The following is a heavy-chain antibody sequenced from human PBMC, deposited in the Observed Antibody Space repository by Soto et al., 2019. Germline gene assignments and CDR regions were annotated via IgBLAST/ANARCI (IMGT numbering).Heavy chain of an antibody. V-gene: IGHV3-23*01. D-gene: IGHD3-22*01. J-gene: IGHJ4*02. CDR3: AKDLFPYSSGYYADY. CDR1: GFTFSSYA. Sequence: EGSLRLSCAASGFTFSSYAMSWVRQAPGKGLEWVSAISGSGGSTYYADSVKGRFTISRDNSKNTLYLQMNSLRAEDTAVYYCAKDLFPYSSGYYADYSGRAPVGTLSS. CDR2: ISGSGGST.